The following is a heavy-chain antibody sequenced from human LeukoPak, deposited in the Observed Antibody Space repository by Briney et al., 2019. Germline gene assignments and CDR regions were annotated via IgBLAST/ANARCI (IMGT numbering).Heavy chain of an antibody. D-gene: IGHD4-17*01. CDR2: IYDTGST. Sequence: SETLSLTCTVSGGAVSSYFWSWIRQPPGKGLEWIGHIYDTGSTNYNPSLKSRVTISVDTSKNQFSLKLSSVTAADTAVYYCARRLATTVTNAFDIWGQGTMVTVSS. J-gene: IGHJ3*02. CDR1: GGAVSSYF. CDR3: ARRLATTVTNAFDI. V-gene: IGHV4-59*08.